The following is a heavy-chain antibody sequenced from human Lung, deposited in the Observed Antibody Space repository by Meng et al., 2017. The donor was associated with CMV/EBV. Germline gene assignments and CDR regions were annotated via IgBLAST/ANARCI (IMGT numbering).Heavy chain of an antibody. Sequence: KGSGYNCGHYGDSWVRQAPGQGIEWVEWISDYNGNTQYAQKLRGRVTMTTDTATNTAYMEVRSLRSDDTAVYYCARDVPASGALMLDYWGQGSLVTVSS. CDR1: GYNCGHYG. V-gene: IGHV1-18*01. CDR3: ARDVPASGALMLDY. D-gene: IGHD6-13*01. J-gene: IGHJ4*02. CDR2: ISDYNGNT.